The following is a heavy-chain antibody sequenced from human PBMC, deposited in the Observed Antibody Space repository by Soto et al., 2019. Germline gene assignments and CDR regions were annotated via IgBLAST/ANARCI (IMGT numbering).Heavy chain of an antibody. CDR3: ARDQGVVVAATLGRFYYYGMDV. Sequence: SGGSLRLSCAASGITFSSYSMNWVRQAPGKGMEWVSYISSSSSTIYYADSVKGRFTIARDNAKNSLYLQMNSLRDEDTAVYYCARDQGVVVAATLGRFYYYGMDVWGQGTTVTVSS. CDR2: ISSSSSTI. D-gene: IGHD2-15*01. V-gene: IGHV3-48*02. CDR1: GITFSSYS. J-gene: IGHJ6*02.